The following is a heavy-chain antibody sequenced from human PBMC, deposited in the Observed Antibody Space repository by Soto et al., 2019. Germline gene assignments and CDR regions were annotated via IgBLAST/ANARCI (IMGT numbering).Heavy chain of an antibody. Sequence: SVKVSCKASGGTFSSYAISWVRQAPGQGLEWMGGIIPIFGTANYAQKFQGRVTITADESTSTAYMELSSLRSEDTAVYYCARVRDVVVVAATQPFDYWGQGTQVTVSS. CDR1: GGTFSSYA. CDR2: IIPIFGTA. V-gene: IGHV1-69*13. CDR3: ARVRDVVVVAATQPFDY. D-gene: IGHD2-15*01. J-gene: IGHJ4*02.